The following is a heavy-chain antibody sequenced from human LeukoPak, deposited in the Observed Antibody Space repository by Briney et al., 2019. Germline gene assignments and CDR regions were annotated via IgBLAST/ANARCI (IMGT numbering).Heavy chain of an antibody. J-gene: IGHJ4*02. CDR3: AREGSSSGDEEGGFDY. D-gene: IGHD6-13*01. Sequence: PGGSLRLSCAASGFTFSSYSINWVRQAPGKGLEWVSYISSSSSTIYYADSVKGRFTISRDNAKNSLYLQMNSLRDEDTAVYYCAREGSSSGDEEGGFDYWGQGTLVTVSS. V-gene: IGHV3-48*02. CDR2: ISSSSSTI. CDR1: GFTFSSYS.